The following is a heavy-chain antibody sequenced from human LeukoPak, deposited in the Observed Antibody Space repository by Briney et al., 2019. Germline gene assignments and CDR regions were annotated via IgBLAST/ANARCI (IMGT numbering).Heavy chain of an antibody. CDR1: GYTFTRYD. CDR2: MNPNSGNT. Sequence: GASVKVSCKASGYTFTRYDINWVRQATGQGLEWMGWMNPNSGNTGYAQKFQGRVTMTRNTSISTAYMELSSLRSEDTAVYYCARVRGQQLGHYYMDVWGKGTTVTVSS. CDR3: ARVRGQQLGHYYMDV. J-gene: IGHJ6*03. V-gene: IGHV1-8*01. D-gene: IGHD6-13*01.